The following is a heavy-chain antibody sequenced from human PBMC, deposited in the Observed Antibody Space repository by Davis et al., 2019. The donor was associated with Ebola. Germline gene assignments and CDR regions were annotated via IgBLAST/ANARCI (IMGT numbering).Heavy chain of an antibody. CDR3: AKDLEDAGGYSYGDYGMDV. V-gene: IGHV3-30-3*01. CDR2: ISYYGSNK. D-gene: IGHD5-18*01. CDR1: GFIFSTYA. J-gene: IGHJ6*04. Sequence: PGGSLRLSCAASGFIFSTYAMHWVRQAPGKGLEWVAVISYYGSNKYYADSVKGRFTISRDNSKNTLYLQMNSLRAEDTAVYYCAKDLEDAGGYSYGDYGMDVWGKGTTVTVSS.